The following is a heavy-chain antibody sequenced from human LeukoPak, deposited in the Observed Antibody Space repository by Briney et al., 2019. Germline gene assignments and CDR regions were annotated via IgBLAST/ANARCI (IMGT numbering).Heavy chain of an antibody. CDR2: ISDSGGST. Sequence: GGSLRLSCAASGFTLRSYAMSWVRQAPGKGLGWVSAISDSGGSTYYLDSVKGRFTISRDNSKNTVYLQMNSLAAEDMAVYYCAKEARAYSYATDWGQGTLVTVSS. D-gene: IGHD5-18*01. J-gene: IGHJ4*02. CDR1: GFTLRSYA. CDR3: AKEARAYSYATD. V-gene: IGHV3-23*01.